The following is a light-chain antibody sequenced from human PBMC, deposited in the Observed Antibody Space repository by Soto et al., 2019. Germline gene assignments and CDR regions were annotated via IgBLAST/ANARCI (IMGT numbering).Light chain of an antibody. Sequence: QSALTQPASVSGSPGQSITIACTGTSSDVGGYNDVSWYQQHPGKAPKLMIYEVSNRPSGVSNRFSGYKSGNTASLTISGLQAEDEADYYCSSYTSSSTLVFGTGTKLTVL. CDR3: SSYTSSSTLV. CDR2: EVS. J-gene: IGLJ1*01. V-gene: IGLV2-14*01. CDR1: SSDVGGYND.